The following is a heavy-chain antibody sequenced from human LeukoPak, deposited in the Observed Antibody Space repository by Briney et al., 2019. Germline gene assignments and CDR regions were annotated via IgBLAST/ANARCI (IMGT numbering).Heavy chain of an antibody. CDR3: ARGPSGYHNT. D-gene: IGHD5-12*01. CDR1: GFTFSSYG. CDR2: IRYDGSNK. J-gene: IGHJ4*02. Sequence: GGSLRLSCAASGFTFSSYGMHWVRQAPGKGLEWVAFIRYDGSNKYYADSVKGRFTISGDNSKNTLHLHVNSLRPEDTAVYYCARGPSGYHNTGGQGTLVTVSS. V-gene: IGHV3-30*02.